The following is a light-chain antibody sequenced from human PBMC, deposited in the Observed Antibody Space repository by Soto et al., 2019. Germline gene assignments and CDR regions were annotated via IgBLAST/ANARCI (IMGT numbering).Light chain of an antibody. Sequence: EIVLTQSPGILSLSPGERATLSCRACQSVSSNYLAWYQQKPGQAPRLLIYGPSSRATGIPDRFSGSGSGTDFTLTISRLEPEDFAVYYCQQYATSPWTFGQGTKVEI. CDR2: GPS. J-gene: IGKJ1*01. CDR3: QQYATSPWT. CDR1: QSVSSNY. V-gene: IGKV3-20*01.